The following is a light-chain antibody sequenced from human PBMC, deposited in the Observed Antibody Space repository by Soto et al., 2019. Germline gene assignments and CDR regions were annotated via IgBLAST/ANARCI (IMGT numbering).Light chain of an antibody. J-gene: IGKJ1*01. Sequence: DIQMTQSPSTLSASVGDRDTITCRASQSISISLAWYQQKPGKAPKVLIYKASSLESGVPSRFSGSGSGTEFTLTISSLQPDDLATYYCQHCDSYWTFGQGTKVEIK. CDR3: QHCDSYWT. V-gene: IGKV1-5*03. CDR2: KAS. CDR1: QSISIS.